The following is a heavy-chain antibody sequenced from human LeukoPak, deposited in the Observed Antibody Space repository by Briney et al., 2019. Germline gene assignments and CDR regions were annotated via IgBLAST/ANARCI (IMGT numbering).Heavy chain of an antibody. CDR3: ARAYMTATRHFDY. D-gene: IGHD2-21*02. V-gene: IGHV1-69*13. Sequence: SVKVSCKASGDTFSSYTISWVRQAPGQGLEWMGGIIPIFGSANYAQKFQGRVTITADESTSTAYMELSSLRSEDTAMYYCARAYMTATRHFDYWGQGTLVTVSS. J-gene: IGHJ4*02. CDR1: GDTFSSYT. CDR2: IIPIFGSA.